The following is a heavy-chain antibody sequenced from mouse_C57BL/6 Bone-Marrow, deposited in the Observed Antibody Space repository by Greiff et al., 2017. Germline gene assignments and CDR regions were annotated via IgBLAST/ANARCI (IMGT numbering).Heavy chain of an antibody. CDR3: TTLELAWFAY. CDR2: IDPENGDT. V-gene: IGHV14-4*01. CDR1: GFNIKDDY. Sequence: EVQLQQSGAELVRPGASVKLSCTASGFNIKDDYMHWVKQRPEQGLEWIGWIDPENGDTEYASKFEGKATITADTSSNTAYLQLSSLTSEDTAVYYCTTLELAWFAYWGQGTLVTVSA. J-gene: IGHJ3*01.